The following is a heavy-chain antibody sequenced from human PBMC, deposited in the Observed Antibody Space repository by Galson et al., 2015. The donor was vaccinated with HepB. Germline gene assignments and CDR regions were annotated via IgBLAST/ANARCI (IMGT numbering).Heavy chain of an antibody. J-gene: IGHJ6*02. Sequence: SLRLSCAASGFTFSGSAMHWVRQASGKGLEWVGRIRSKANSYATAYAASVKGRFTISRDDSKNTAYLQMNSLKTEDTAVYYCTCTDSSSWYNLGGMDVWGQGTTVTVSS. CDR2: IRSKANSYAT. V-gene: IGHV3-73*01. CDR1: GFTFSGSA. D-gene: IGHD6-13*01. CDR3: TCTDSSSWYNLGGMDV.